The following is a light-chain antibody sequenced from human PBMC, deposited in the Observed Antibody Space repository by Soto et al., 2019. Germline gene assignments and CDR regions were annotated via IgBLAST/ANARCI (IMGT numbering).Light chain of an antibody. Sequence: EIPLTQTPSSRSASAVDRLPLTCRASRNVSIYLNWYQHKPGKGPTLLIHATSNLQIGVPSRFSGSGSGTEFTLTISSLEPEDFGTYYCQQSYKMPSFGQGRRLEIK. CDR1: RNVSIY. CDR2: ATS. J-gene: IGKJ5*01. CDR3: QQSYKMPS. V-gene: IGKV1-39*01.